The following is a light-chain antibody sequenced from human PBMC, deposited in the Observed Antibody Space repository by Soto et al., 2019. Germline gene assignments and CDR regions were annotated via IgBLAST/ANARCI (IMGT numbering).Light chain of an antibody. CDR3: SSYTTSSTLDV. CDR2: EVS. CDR1: SSDVGGYNY. Sequence: QSVLTQPASVSGSPGQASTISCTGTSSDVGGYNYVSWYQQHPGKAPQLMIYEVSNRPSGVSNRFSGSKSGNTASLTISGLQAEDEAEYYCSSYTTSSTLDVFGTGTKVTVL. J-gene: IGLJ1*01. V-gene: IGLV2-14*01.